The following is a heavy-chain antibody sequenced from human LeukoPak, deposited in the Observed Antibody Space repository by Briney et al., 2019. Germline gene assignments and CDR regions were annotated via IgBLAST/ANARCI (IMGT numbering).Heavy chain of an antibody. D-gene: IGHD6-19*01. CDR2: IYYSGST. CDR3: ARGGSGWPLGYYYYYGMDV. CDR1: GGSISSGDYY. V-gene: IGHV4-30-4*02. Sequence: SETLSLTCTVSGGSISSGDYYWSWIRQPPGKGLEWIGYIYYSGSTYYNPSLKSRVTISVDTSKNQFSLKLSSVTAADTAVYYCARGGSGWPLGYYYYYGMDVWGQGTTVTVSS. J-gene: IGHJ6*02.